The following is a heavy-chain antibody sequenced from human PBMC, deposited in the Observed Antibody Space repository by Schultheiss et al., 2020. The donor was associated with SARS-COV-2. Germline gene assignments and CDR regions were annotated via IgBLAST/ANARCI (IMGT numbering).Heavy chain of an antibody. CDR1: GFSLSTSGMC. CDR3: ARRPLSVFAY. J-gene: IGHJ4*02. V-gene: IGHV2-5*08. D-gene: IGHD2/OR15-2a*01. CDR2: IDWDDDK. Sequence: SGPTLVKPTQTLTLTCTFSGFSLSTSGMCVSWIRQPPGKALEWLALIDWDDDKRYSTSLESRLSITKDTSKNQVVLTMTNMDPVDTATYYCARRPLSVFAYWGQGALVTVSS.